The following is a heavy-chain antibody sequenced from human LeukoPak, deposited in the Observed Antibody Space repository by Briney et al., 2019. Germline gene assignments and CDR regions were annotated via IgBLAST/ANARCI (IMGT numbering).Heavy chain of an antibody. Sequence: PGGSLRLSCAASGFTFSSYWMHWVRQAPGKGLVWVSRISSDGSSTSYADSVKGRFTISRDNAKNTLYLQMSSLRAEDTAVYYCARALYGSPGNWFDPWGQGTLVTVSS. CDR1: GFTFSSYW. J-gene: IGHJ5*02. D-gene: IGHD3-10*01. V-gene: IGHV3-74*01. CDR3: ARALYGSPGNWFDP. CDR2: ISSDGSST.